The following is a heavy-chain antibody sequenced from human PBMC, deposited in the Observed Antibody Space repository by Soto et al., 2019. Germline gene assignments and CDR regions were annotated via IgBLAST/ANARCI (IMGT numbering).Heavy chain of an antibody. CDR3: AKDGGSVCSGGTCYFQAPDY. CDR1: GFTFSSYA. J-gene: IGHJ4*02. CDR2: IDGSGRNT. D-gene: IGHD2-15*01. V-gene: IGHV3-23*01. Sequence: PGVSLRLSCAASGFTFSSYAMSWVRQAPGKGLEWVSGIDGSGRNTYYADSVKGRFTISRDNSKNTLSVQMKGLRVEDTALYYCAKDGGSVCSGGTCYFQAPDYWGKGTLVTVSS.